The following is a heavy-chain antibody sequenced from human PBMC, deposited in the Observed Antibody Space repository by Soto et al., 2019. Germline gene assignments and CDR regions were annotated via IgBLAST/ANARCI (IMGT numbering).Heavy chain of an antibody. D-gene: IGHD6-13*01. CDR3: ARVGAGTWEFDS. Sequence: SETLSLTCTVSGGSISNHYWSWFRQPPGKGLEWIGFIYYIGTTNYNPSLKSRVTISVDTSKSQFSLKLSSVTAADTAVYYCARVGAGTWEFDSWGQGTLVTVS. J-gene: IGHJ4*02. CDR1: GGSISNHY. V-gene: IGHV4-59*11. CDR2: IYYIGTT.